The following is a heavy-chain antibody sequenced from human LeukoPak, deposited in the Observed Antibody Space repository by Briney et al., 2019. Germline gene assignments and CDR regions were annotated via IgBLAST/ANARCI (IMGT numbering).Heavy chain of an antibody. Sequence: GGSLRLSCAASGFTFSSYSMNWVRQAPGKGLAWVSYISSSSSTIYYAGSVKGRFNISRDNAKNSLYLQMNSLRAEDTAVYYCVRSHCGGDCAYDYWGQGTMVTVSS. D-gene: IGHD2-21*02. V-gene: IGHV3-48*04. J-gene: IGHJ4*02. CDR1: GFTFSSYS. CDR3: VRSHCGGDCAYDY. CDR2: ISSSSSTI.